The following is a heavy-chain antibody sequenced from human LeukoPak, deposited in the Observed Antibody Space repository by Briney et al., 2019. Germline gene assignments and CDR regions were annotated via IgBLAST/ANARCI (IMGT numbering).Heavy chain of an antibody. CDR3: ARGVREMATISYYFDY. J-gene: IGHJ4*02. D-gene: IGHD5-24*01. Sequence: SVKVSFKASGYTFTSYGISWVRQAPGQGLEWMGGIIPIFGTANYAQKFQGRVTITTDESTSTAYMELSSLRSEDTAVYYCARGVREMATISYYFDYWGQGTLVTVSS. CDR2: IIPIFGTA. CDR1: GYTFTSYG. V-gene: IGHV1-69*05.